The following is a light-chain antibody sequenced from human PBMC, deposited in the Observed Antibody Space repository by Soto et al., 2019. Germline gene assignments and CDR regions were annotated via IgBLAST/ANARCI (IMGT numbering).Light chain of an antibody. CDR1: QSVGSY. J-gene: IGKJ3*01. Sequence: EIVLTQSPATLSSSPGERATLSCRASQSVGSYLAWYQQKPGQAPRLLIYDASNRATGISARFSGSGSGSDFTLAISSLEPEVCAVYFCQQRNNWPFTFGPVTKVD. CDR2: DAS. CDR3: QQRNNWPFT. V-gene: IGKV3-11*01.